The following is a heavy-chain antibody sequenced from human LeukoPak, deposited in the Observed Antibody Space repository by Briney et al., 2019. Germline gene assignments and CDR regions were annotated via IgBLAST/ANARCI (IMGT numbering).Heavy chain of an antibody. D-gene: IGHD5-12*01. CDR2: ISYDGTNK. J-gene: IGHJ4*02. V-gene: IGHV3-30*18. Sequence: GRSLRLSCALSGFTISNYGTHWVRQPQGKGLEWVAFISYDGTNKYYADSVKGRVTISRDNSKRTLYLQINSLRTEDTAVYYCAKAQGYDTGYFDYWGQGSLVTVSS. CDR3: AKAQGYDTGYFDY. CDR1: GFTISNYG.